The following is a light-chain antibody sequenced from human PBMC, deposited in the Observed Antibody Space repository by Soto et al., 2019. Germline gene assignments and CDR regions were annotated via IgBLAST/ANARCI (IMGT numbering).Light chain of an antibody. CDR2: VAS. CDR3: QQGYSSLWT. J-gene: IGKJ1*01. Sequence: VQMTQSPSTLSASVGDRVTITCRASQSISSYLSWYQQKPGKAPKLLINVASTLQSGVPSRFSGSGSGTDFTLTISRLQREDFATYYCQQGYSSLWTFGQGTKVDIK. CDR1: QSISSY. V-gene: IGKV1-39*01.